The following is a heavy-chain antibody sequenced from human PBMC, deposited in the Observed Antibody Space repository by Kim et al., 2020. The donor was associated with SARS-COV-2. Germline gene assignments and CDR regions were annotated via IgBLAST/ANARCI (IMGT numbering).Heavy chain of an antibody. Sequence: ASVKVSCKASGYTFTSYDINWVRQATGQGLEWMGWMNPNSGNTDYAQKFQGRVTMTRNTSISTAYMELSSLRSEDTAVYYCARGSEVIDYYGSEEYYYGIDVWGQGTTVTVSS. J-gene: IGHJ6*02. CDR1: GYTFTSYD. CDR2: MNPNSGNT. CDR3: ARGSEVIDYYGSEEYYYGIDV. D-gene: IGHD3-10*01. V-gene: IGHV1-8*01.